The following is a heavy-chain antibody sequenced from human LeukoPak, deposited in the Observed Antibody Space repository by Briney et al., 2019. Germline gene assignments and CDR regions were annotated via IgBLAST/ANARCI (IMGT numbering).Heavy chain of an antibody. CDR1: GFTVSRYS. D-gene: IGHD3-3*01. V-gene: IGHV3-23*01. CDR3: AKDLYDFWSGYHLFDY. CDR2: ISGSGGST. J-gene: IGHJ4*02. Sequence: GGSLRLSCAASGFTVSRYSMNWARQAPGKGLEWVSAISGSGGSTYYADSVKGRFTISRDNSKNTLYLQMNSLRAEDTAVYCCAKDLYDFWSGYHLFDYWGQGTLVTVSS.